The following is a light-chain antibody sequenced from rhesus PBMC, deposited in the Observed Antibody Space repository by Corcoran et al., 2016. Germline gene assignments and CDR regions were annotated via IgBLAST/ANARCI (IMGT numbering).Light chain of an antibody. J-gene: IGLJ1*01. Sequence: SYDLTQSPSGSVSPGQTASIPCGGDNIGSTFVFWFQQKPPQAPVVVMSYASERPPGIPVRFSGSKAGNIATLTISGVGAGDEADDYCQVLDSLRDVSIFGSGTRLTV. CDR2: YAS. CDR1: NIGSTF. CDR3: QVLDSLRDVSI. V-gene: IGLV3-36*02.